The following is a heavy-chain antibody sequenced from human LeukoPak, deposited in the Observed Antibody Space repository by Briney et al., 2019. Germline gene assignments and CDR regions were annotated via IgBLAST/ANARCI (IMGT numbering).Heavy chain of an antibody. CDR3: ARALSRGGDCSDAFDI. D-gene: IGHD2-21*02. J-gene: IGHJ3*02. Sequence: GGSLRLSCAASGFTFSSYSMNWVRQAPGKGLEWVSSISSSSSYIYYADSVKGRFTISRDNAKNSLYLQMNSLRAEDTAVYYCARALSRGGDCSDAFDIWGQGTMVTVSS. CDR2: ISSSSSYI. CDR1: GFTFSSYS. V-gene: IGHV3-21*01.